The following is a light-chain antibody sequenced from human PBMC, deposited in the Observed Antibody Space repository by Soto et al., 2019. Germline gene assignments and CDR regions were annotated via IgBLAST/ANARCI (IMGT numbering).Light chain of an antibody. CDR2: DAS. J-gene: IGKJ1*01. V-gene: IGKV1-5*01. CDR1: QSISSW. CDR3: QQYNSYPST. Sequence: DIQMTQSPSTLSASVGDRVTITCRASQSISSWLAWYQQKPGKAPKLLIYDASSLESGVPSRFSGSGSGTEFTLTISSLQPDDFATYYCQQYNSYPSTFCQGTKVEIK.